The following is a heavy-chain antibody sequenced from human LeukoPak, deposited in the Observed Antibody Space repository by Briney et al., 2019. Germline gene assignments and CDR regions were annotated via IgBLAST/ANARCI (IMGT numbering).Heavy chain of an antibody. CDR1: GYTFTSYA. Sequence: ASVKVSCKASGYTFTSYAMNWVRQAPGQGLEWMGWINTNTGNPTYAQGFTGRFVFSLDTSVSTAYLQISSLKAEDTAVYYCARGYSSSWYSSYYFDYWGQGTLVTVSS. J-gene: IGHJ4*02. CDR2: INTNTGNP. CDR3: ARGYSSSWYSSYYFDY. D-gene: IGHD6-13*01. V-gene: IGHV7-4-1*02.